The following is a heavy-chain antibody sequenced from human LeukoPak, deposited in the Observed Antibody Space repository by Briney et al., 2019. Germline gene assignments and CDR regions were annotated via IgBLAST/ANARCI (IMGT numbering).Heavy chain of an antibody. CDR3: TTDSRTAAPPHFDY. V-gene: IGHV3-15*01. CDR1: GFSFSSNW. Sequence: GGSLRLSCAASGFSFSSNWMNWVRQAPGKGREWVGRIKSKTDGETIQYAAPVEGRFTISRDDSKNTLDLQMNSLKTEDTAVYYCTTDSRTAAPPHFDYWGQGSLVTVSS. D-gene: IGHD6-13*01. CDR2: IKSKTDGETI. J-gene: IGHJ4*02.